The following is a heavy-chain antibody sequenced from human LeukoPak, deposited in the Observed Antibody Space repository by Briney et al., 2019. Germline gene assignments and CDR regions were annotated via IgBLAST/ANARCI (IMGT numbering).Heavy chain of an antibody. V-gene: IGHV3-7*01. J-gene: IGHJ4*02. CDR3: ARSRFYFDVTTYSTGSIDS. D-gene: IGHD4-17*01. CDR2: IKHDGSGK. CDR1: GFTFSSYG. Sequence: GGSLRLSCAASGFTFSSYGMNWVRQAPGKGLEWVAAIKHDGSGKYYVDSVKGRFTISRDNAKNSLYLQVNSLRADDTAVYYWARSRFYFDVTTYSTGSIDSWGQGTPVTLPS.